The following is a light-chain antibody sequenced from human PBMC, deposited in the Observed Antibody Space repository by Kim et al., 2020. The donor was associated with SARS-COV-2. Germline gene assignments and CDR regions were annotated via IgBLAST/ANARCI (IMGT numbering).Light chain of an antibody. Sequence: LSTGERATLSCRASQSVSSSYLAWYQQKPGQAPRLLIYGASSRATGIPDRFSGSGSGTDFTLTISRLEPEDFAVYYCQQYGSSPSTFGQGTRLEIK. V-gene: IGKV3-20*01. CDR3: QQYGSSPST. CDR1: QSVSSSY. J-gene: IGKJ5*01. CDR2: GAS.